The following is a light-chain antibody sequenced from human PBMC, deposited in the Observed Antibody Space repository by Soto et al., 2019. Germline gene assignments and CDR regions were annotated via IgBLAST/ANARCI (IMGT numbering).Light chain of an antibody. CDR3: HQYNNWPPYT. V-gene: IGKV3-15*01. J-gene: IGKJ2*01. Sequence: EIVMTQSPATLSVFPGESATLSCRASQSISTNLAWYQQKPGQAPRLLIYGASARATGIPARFSGSGSGTEFPLTISSLQSEDFAFYYCHQYNNWPPYTFGQGTKLEIK. CDR2: GAS. CDR1: QSISTN.